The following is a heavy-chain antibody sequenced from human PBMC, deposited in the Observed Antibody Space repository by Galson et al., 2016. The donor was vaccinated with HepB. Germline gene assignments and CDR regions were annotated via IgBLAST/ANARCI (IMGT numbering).Heavy chain of an antibody. D-gene: IGHD6-19*01. CDR3: AESQPGYSSGWYTLPSDAFDI. Sequence: SLRLSCAASGFTFSSYAMSWVRQAPGKGLEWVSTISGSGYNTYYADSVKGRFTISRDNSKNTLYLQMNSLRAEDTAVYYCAESQPGYSSGWYTLPSDAFDIWGQGTMVTVSS. J-gene: IGHJ3*02. CDR1: GFTFSSYA. CDR2: ISGSGYNT. V-gene: IGHV3-23*01.